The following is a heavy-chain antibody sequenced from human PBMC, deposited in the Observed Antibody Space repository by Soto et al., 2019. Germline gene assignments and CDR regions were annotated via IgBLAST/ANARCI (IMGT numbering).Heavy chain of an antibody. D-gene: IGHD2-15*01. CDR3: ARQSRLLGYCSGGSCYLLDY. CDR1: GFTFSSYG. V-gene: IGHV3-33*01. J-gene: IGHJ4*02. Sequence: QVHLVESGGGVVQPGRALRLSCAASGFTFSSYGMHWVRQAPGKGLEWVAVIWYDGSNKYYADSVKGRFTISRDNSKNTLYLQMNSLRAEDTAVYYCARQSRLLGYCSGGSCYLLDYWGQGTLVTVSS. CDR2: IWYDGSNK.